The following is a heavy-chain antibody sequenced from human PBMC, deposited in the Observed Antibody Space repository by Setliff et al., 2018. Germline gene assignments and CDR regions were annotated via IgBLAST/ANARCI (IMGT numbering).Heavy chain of an antibody. J-gene: IGHJ3*02. V-gene: IGHV3-48*03. CDR2: ISSSGSTI. Sequence: GESLKISCAASGFTFSSYEMNWVRQAPGKGLEWVSYISSSGSTIYYADSVKGRFTISRDNAKKSLYQQMNSLRAEDTAVYYCARDRRPFNWGGNDAFDIWGQGTMVTVSS. CDR3: ARDRRPFNWGGNDAFDI. D-gene: IGHD7-27*01. CDR1: GFTFSSYE.